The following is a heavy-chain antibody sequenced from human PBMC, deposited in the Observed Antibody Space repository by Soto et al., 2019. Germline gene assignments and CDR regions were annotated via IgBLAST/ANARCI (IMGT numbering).Heavy chain of an antibody. CDR2: IWYDGSNK. CDR1: EFSFSSYV. D-gene: IGHD3-9*01. Sequence: QVQLVESGGGVVQPGRSLRLSCAASEFSFSSYVMHCVRQAPGKGLEWVAVIWYDGSNKYHADSVKGRFTISRDNSNKMVYLQMNSLRVEDTAVYYCARARDATGPFDYWGQGTLVTVSS. V-gene: IGHV3-33*01. CDR3: ARARDATGPFDY. J-gene: IGHJ4*02.